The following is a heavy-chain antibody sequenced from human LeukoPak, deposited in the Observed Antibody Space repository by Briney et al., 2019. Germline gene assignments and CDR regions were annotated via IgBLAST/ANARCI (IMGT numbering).Heavy chain of an antibody. CDR1: GFTFGSYG. D-gene: IGHD3-22*01. CDR3: AILHGYYDGSGYWVQ. Sequence: PSGGSLRLSCAASGFTFGSYGMSWDRQAPGKGLGWVSFISPSGDRTSNADSVEGRFTISRDNPRDTLYLQMNSLRDEDTAGYYCAILHGYYDGSGYWVQWGQGTLVTVSS. V-gene: IGHV3-23*01. CDR2: ISPSGDRT. J-gene: IGHJ4*02.